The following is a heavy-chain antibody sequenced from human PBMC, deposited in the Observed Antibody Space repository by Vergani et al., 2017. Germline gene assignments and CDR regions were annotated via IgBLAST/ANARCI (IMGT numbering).Heavy chain of an antibody. CDR2: INPNSGGT. Sequence: QVQLVQSGAEVKKPGASVKVSCKASGYTFTGYYMHWVRQAPGQGLEWMGWINPNSGGTNYAQKFQGRVTMTRDTSISTAYMELSRLRSDDTAVYYCARDPYGSGCYYTGDYWGQGTLVTVSS. CDR3: ARDPYGSGCYYTGDY. V-gene: IGHV1-2*02. J-gene: IGHJ4*02. CDR1: GYTFTGYY. D-gene: IGHD3-10*01.